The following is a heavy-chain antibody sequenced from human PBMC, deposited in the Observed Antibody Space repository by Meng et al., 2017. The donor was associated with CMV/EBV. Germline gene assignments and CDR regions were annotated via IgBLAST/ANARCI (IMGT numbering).Heavy chain of an antibody. Sequence: SETLSFTCTVSGGSISSYYWSWIRQPPGKGLEWIGYIYYSGSTNYNPSLKSRVTISVDTSKSQFSLKLSSVTAADTAVYYCARTNYYDSSGYSGGYYYYGMDVWGQGTTVTVSS. D-gene: IGHD3-22*01. J-gene: IGHJ6*02. CDR2: IYYSGST. CDR3: ARTNYYDSSGYSGGYYYYGMDV. V-gene: IGHV4-59*01. CDR1: GGSISSYY.